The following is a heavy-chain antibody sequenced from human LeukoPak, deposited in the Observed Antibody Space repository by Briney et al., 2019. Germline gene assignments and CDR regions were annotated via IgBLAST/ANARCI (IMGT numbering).Heavy chain of an antibody. CDR3: ARVLRDDSSGYYYSPRGNAFDI. J-gene: IGHJ3*02. CDR2: INPNSGGT. Sequence: ASVKVSCKASGYTFTGYYMHWVRQAPGQGLEWMGRINPNSGGTNYAQKFQGRVTMTRDTSISTAYMELSRLRSDDTAVYYCARVLRDDSSGYYYSPRGNAFDIWGQGTTVTVSS. D-gene: IGHD3-22*01. V-gene: IGHV1-2*06. CDR1: GYTFTGYY.